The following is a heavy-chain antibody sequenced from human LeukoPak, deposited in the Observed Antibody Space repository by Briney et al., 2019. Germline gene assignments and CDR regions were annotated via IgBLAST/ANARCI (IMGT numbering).Heavy chain of an antibody. J-gene: IGHJ1*01. CDR3: ATVVVVVVPAATAEYFQH. D-gene: IGHD2-2*01. CDR2: LDPEDGET. Sequence: GASVKVSCKVSGYTLTELSMHWVRQAPGKGLEWMGGLDPEDGETIYAQKFQGRVTMTEDTSTDTAYMELSSLRSEDTAVYYCATVVVVVVPAATAEYFQHWGQGTLVTVSS. CDR1: GYTLTELS. V-gene: IGHV1-24*01.